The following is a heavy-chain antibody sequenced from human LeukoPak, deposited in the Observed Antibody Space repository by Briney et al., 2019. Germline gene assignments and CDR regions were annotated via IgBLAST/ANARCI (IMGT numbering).Heavy chain of an antibody. CDR3: AKTRDLYCTDGVCYYSSGWYDY. J-gene: IGHJ4*02. CDR2: IRYDGSNK. V-gene: IGHV3-30*02. Sequence: PGGSLRLSCAASGFTFSSYSMNWVRQAPGKGLEGVAFIRYDGSNKYYADSVKGRFTISRDNSKNTLYLQMNSLRAEDTAVYYCAKTRDLYCTDGVCYYSSGWYDYWGQGTLVTVSS. CDR1: GFTFSSYS. D-gene: IGHD2-8*01.